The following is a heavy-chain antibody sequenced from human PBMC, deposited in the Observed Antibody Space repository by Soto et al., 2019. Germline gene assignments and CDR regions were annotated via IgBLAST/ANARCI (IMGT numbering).Heavy chain of an antibody. CDR2: VIPIFGTA. CDR3: ARDRGHATSAFDI. J-gene: IGHJ3*02. D-gene: IGHD2-15*01. CDR1: GGTFSRYA. V-gene: IGHV1-69*13. Sequence: ASVKVSFKASGGTFSRYAISWVRQAPGQGLEWMGGVIPIFGTANYAQKFQGRVTITADESTSTAYMELSSLRSEDTAVYYCARDRGHATSAFDIWGQGTMVTVSS.